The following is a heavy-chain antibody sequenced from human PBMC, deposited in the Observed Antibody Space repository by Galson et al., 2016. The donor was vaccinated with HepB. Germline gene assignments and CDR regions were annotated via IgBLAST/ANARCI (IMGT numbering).Heavy chain of an antibody. J-gene: IGHJ4*02. CDR3: ARGGEEYCSGGSCYFFDY. Sequence: SVKVSCKASGDTFSNYAISWVRQAPGQGLEWMGGIIPVFGTANYAQKFQGRLTITADESTSTAYMELSSLRSEDRAVYYCARGGEEYCSGGSCYFFDYWGQGTLVTVSS. D-gene: IGHD2-15*01. V-gene: IGHV1-69*13. CDR1: GDTFSNYA. CDR2: IIPVFGTA.